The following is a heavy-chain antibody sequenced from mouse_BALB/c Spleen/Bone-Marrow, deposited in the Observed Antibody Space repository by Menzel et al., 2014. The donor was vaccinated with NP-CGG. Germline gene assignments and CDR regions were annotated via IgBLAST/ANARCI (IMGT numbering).Heavy chain of an antibody. V-gene: IGHV1-80*01. J-gene: IGHJ2*01. CDR2: IYPGDGDT. CDR3: ARGGISVDY. Sequence: VQVVESGAELVRPGSSVKISCESSGYVFSTYWINWVKQRPGQGLEWIGQIYPGDGDTDYNGKLKDKATLTADKSSNTAYMQLSSLTSEDSAVYFCARGGISVDYWGQGTTLTVSS. CDR1: GYVFSTYW.